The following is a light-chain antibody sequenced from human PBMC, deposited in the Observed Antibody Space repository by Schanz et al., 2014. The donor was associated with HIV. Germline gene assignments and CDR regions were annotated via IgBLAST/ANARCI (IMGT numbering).Light chain of an antibody. CDR1: ETISRS. CDR3: QQYNNWPLT. V-gene: IGKV3D-15*01. J-gene: IGKJ4*01. Sequence: EIVLAQSPDTLSLSPGERATLSCRASETISRSYLAWYQQKPGQAPRLLIFGTSTRATGIPDRFGGGGSGTEFTLTISSLQSEDFAVYYCQQYNNWPLTFGGGTKVEIK. CDR2: GTS.